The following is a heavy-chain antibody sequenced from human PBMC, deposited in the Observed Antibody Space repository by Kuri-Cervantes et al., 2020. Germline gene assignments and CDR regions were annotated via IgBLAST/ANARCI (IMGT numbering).Heavy chain of an antibody. CDR1: GFTFSSYG. CDR2: IKQDGSEK. CDR3: ARIEDWYFDL. J-gene: IGHJ2*01. V-gene: IGHV3-7*01. Sequence: LSLTCAASGFTFSSYGMHWVRQAPGKGLEWVANIKQDGSEKYYVDSVKGRFTISRDNAKNSLYLQMNSLRAEDTAVYYCARIEDWYFDLWGRGTLVTVSS.